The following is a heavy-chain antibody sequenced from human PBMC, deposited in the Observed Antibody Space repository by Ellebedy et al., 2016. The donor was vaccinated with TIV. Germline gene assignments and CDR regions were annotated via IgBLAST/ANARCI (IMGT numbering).Heavy chain of an antibody. D-gene: IGHD1-1*01. CDR2: ISDSGYRQ. CDR3: AKESENWNYGDLDL. Sequence: GGSLRLXXAASGFTFNAFGIHWVRQAPGKGLEWVGVISDSGYRQNYVDSVKGRFTLSRDNAKNTVDLQMDSLRAEDTAVYYCAKESENWNYGDLDLWGQGTLVTVSS. J-gene: IGHJ5*02. CDR1: GFTFNAFG. V-gene: IGHV3-30*18.